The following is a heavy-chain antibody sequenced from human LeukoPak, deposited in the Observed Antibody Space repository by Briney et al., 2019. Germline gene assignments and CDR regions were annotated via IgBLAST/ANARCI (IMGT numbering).Heavy chain of an antibody. D-gene: IGHD2-21*01. CDR2: ISYDGSNK. V-gene: IGHV3-30*04. Sequence: GRSLRLSCAASGFTFSSYAMHWVRQAPGKGLEWVAVISYDGSNKYYADSVKGRFTISRDNSKNTLYLQMNSLRAEDTAVYYCAKLPGRHLEYYYGMDVWGQGTTVTVSS. CDR1: GFTFSSYA. CDR3: AKLPGRHLEYYYGMDV. J-gene: IGHJ6*02.